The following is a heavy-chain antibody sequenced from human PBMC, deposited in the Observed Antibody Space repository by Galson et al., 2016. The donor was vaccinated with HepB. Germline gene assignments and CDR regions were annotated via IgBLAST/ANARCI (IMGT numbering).Heavy chain of an antibody. J-gene: IGHJ6*02. Sequence: SGYSFWRYWMSWVRQAPGKGLEWVANMNPDGSARNYVDSVKGRFTISRDNAKNSLYLQMNSLSVDDTAVYFCAREPGADVWGQGTTVIVSS. V-gene: IGHV3-7*03. CDR2: MNPDGSAR. CDR3: AREPGADV. D-gene: IGHD1-26*01. CDR1: GYSFWRYW.